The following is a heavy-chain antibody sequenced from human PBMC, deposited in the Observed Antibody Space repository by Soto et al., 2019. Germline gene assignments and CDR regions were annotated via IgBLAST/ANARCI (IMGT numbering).Heavy chain of an antibody. CDR1: GYTFANYG. CDR2: ISAYTGTT. D-gene: IGHD5-18*01. CDR3: ARSPYSYGKSFYFDY. Sequence: ASVKVSCKASGYTFANYGVGWVRQAPGQGLVWMAWISAYTGTTNYAQEFQGRVAVTTDTSTSTASMDIKSLRSDDMAVYYCARSPYSYGKSFYFDYWGQGTLVTVS. J-gene: IGHJ4*02. V-gene: IGHV1-18*03.